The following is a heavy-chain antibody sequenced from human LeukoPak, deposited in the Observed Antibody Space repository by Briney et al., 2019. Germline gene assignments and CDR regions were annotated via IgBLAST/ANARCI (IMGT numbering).Heavy chain of an antibody. CDR1: GGSFSGYY. CDR2: INHSGST. CDR3: ARAYYYDSSGYYY. J-gene: IGHJ4*02. Sequence: SETLSLTCAVSGGSFSGYYWSWIRQPPGKGLEWIGEINHSGSTNYNPSLKSRVTISVDTSKNQFSLKLSSVTAADTAVYYCARAYYYDSSGYYYWGQGTLVTVSS. V-gene: IGHV4-34*01. D-gene: IGHD3-22*01.